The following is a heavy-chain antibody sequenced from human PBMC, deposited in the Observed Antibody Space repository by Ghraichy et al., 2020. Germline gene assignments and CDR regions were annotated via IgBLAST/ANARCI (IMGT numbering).Heavy chain of an antibody. V-gene: IGHV3-23*01. CDR2: ISCSGGST. CDR1: GFTFSSYA. CDR3: AKDPFPWYYDSSGYSFDY. J-gene: IGHJ4*02. D-gene: IGHD3-22*01. Sequence: GESLNISCAASGFTFSSYAMSWVRQAPGKGLEWVSAISCSGGSTYYADSVKGRFTISRDNSKNTLYLQMNSLRAEDTAVYYCAKDPFPWYYDSSGYSFDYWGQGTLVTVSS.